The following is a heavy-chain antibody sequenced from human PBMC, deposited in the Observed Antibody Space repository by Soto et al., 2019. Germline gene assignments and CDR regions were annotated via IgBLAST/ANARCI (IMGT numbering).Heavy chain of an antibody. CDR2: FDPEDGET. D-gene: IGHD6-19*01. Sequence: ASVKVSCKVSGYTLTELSMHWVRQAPGKGLEWMGGFDPEDGETIYAQKFQGRVTMTEDTSTDTAYMELSSLRSEDTAVYYCATASSEWLGFDYWGQGTLVTVSS. CDR3: ATASSEWLGFDY. J-gene: IGHJ4*02. CDR1: GYTLTELS. V-gene: IGHV1-24*01.